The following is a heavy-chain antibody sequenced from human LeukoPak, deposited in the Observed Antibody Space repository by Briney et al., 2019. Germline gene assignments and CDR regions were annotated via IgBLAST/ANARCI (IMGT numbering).Heavy chain of an antibody. CDR1: GFTFSSYW. J-gene: IGHJ4*02. CDR3: ARSNQADDY. Sequence: GGSLRLSCAASGFTFSSYWMYWVRQVPGKGLVRVSRINPGGSSTAYADSVKGRFTISRDNAKNTLYLQMDSLRAEDTAIYYCARSNQADDYWGQGTLVTVSS. D-gene: IGHD1-14*01. V-gene: IGHV3-74*01. CDR2: INPGGSST.